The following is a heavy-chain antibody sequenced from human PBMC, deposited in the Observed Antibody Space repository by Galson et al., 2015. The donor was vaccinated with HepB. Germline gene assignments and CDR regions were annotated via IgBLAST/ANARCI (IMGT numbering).Heavy chain of an antibody. V-gene: IGHV4-4*02. CDR2: IYHSGST. Sequence: LSLTCAVSGGSISSSNWWSWVRQPPGKGLEWIGEIYHSGSTNYNPSLKSRVTISVDKSKNQFSLKLSSVTAADTAVYYCARGAPRYYYDSSGTPDNWFDPWGQGTLVTVSS. CDR1: GGSISSSNW. D-gene: IGHD3-22*01. CDR3: ARGAPRYYYDSSGTPDNWFDP. J-gene: IGHJ5*02.